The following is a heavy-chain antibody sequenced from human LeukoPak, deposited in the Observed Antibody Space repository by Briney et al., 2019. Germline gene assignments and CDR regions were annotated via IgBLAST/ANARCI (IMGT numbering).Heavy chain of an antibody. J-gene: IGHJ6*03. V-gene: IGHV1-2*02. CDR1: GYTFTGYY. Sequence: GASVKVSCKASGYTFTGYYMHWVRQAPGQGLEWMGWINPNSGGTNYAQKFQGRVTITTDESTSTAYMELSSLRSEDTAVYYCARDSGYSSSWDYYMDVWGKGTTVTVSS. D-gene: IGHD6-13*01. CDR3: ARDSGYSSSWDYYMDV. CDR2: INPNSGGT.